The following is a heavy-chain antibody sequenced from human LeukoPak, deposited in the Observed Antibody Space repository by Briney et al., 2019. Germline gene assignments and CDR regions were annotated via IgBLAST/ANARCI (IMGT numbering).Heavy chain of an antibody. J-gene: IGHJ2*01. CDR1: GGSISSYY. D-gene: IGHD3-3*01. Sequence: PSETLSLTCTVSGGSISSYYWSWIRQPPGKGLEWIGYIYYSGSTNYNPSLKSRVTISVDTSKNQFSLKLSSVTAADTAVYYCARYEDWYFDLWGRGALVTVSS. V-gene: IGHV4-59*01. CDR3: ARYEDWYFDL. CDR2: IYYSGST.